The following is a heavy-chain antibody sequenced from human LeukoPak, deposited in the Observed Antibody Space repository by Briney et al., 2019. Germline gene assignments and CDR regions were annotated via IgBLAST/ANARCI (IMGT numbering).Heavy chain of an antibody. Sequence: SETLSLTCTVSGGSISSSSYYWGWIRQPPGKGLEWIGSIYYSGSTYYNPSLKSRVTISVDASKNQFSLKLSSVTAADTAVYYCARKYYDILTGYYAYYGMDVWGQGTTVTVSS. D-gene: IGHD3-9*01. CDR2: IYYSGST. CDR3: ARKYYDILTGYYAYYGMDV. V-gene: IGHV4-39*01. J-gene: IGHJ6*02. CDR1: GGSISSSSYY.